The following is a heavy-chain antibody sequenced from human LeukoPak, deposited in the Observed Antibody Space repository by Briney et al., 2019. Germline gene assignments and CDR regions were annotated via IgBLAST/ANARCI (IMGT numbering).Heavy chain of an antibody. D-gene: IGHD6-19*01. V-gene: IGHV3-23*01. CDR3: ARGGSVAEDLDY. J-gene: IGHJ4*02. CDR1: GFTFSSYA. Sequence: GGSLRLSCAASGFTFSSYAMSWVRQAPGKGLEWVSAISGSGGSTYYADSVKGRFTISRDNSNNTLYLQMNSLRAEDTAVYYCARGGSVAEDLDYWGQGTLVTVSS. CDR2: ISGSGGST.